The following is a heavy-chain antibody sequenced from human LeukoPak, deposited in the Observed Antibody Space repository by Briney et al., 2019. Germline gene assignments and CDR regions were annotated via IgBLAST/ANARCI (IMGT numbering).Heavy chain of an antibody. V-gene: IGHV1-8*01. CDR1: GYTFTSYD. D-gene: IGHD4-23*01. CDR3: ARTMGGYGGNDGMDV. J-gene: IGHJ6*02. CDR2: MNPNSGNT. Sequence: ASVKVSCKASGYTFTSYDINWVRQATGQGLEWMGWMNPNSGNTGYAQKFQGRVTMTRNTSISTAYMELSSLRSEDTAVYYCARTMGGYGGNDGMDVWGQGTTVTVSS.